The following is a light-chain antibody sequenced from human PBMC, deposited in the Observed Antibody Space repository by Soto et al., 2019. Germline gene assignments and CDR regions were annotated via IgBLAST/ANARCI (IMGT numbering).Light chain of an antibody. Sequence: AIQMTQSPSCVSASVGDGVTITCRASQAITNRLAWYQQKPGKAPNLLIYAASNLQSGVPSRFSGSGSDTAFTLTISGLEPEDFATYYCLKDDSYPRTFGQGTKVDIK. J-gene: IGKJ1*01. CDR1: QAITNR. CDR3: LKDDSYPRT. V-gene: IGKV1-6*01. CDR2: AAS.